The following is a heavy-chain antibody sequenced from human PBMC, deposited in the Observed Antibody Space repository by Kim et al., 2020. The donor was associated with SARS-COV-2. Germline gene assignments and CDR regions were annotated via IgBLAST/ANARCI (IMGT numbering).Heavy chain of an antibody. J-gene: IGHJ5*02. CDR3: AKAEKVIGWFDA. V-gene: IGHV3-30*18. CDR1: GFTFSSYG. CDR2: ISYDGSNK. D-gene: IGHD3-16*02. Sequence: GGSLRLSCAASGFTFSSYGMHWVRQAPGKGLEWVAVISYDGSNKYYADSVKGRFTISRDNSKNTLYLQMNSLRAEDTAVYYCAKAEKVIGWFDAWGQGTLVTVSS.